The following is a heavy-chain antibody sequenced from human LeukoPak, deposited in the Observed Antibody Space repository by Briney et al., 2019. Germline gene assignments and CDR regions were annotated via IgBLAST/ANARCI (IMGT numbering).Heavy chain of an antibody. CDR1: GASINRHY. V-gene: IGHV4-4*07. CDR3: ARALNPLPGTYYFDY. D-gene: IGHD2-15*01. J-gene: IGHJ4*02. Sequence: SETLSLTCTVSGASINRHYWSWIRQPAGKGLEWIGRIYISGSTNYNSSLQSRVTMSVDTSKNQFSLKLSSVTAADTAVYYCARALNPLPGTYYFDYWGQGTLVTVSS. CDR2: IYISGST.